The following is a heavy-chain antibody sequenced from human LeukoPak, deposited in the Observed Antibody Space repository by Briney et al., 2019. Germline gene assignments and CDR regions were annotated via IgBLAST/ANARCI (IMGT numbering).Heavy chain of an antibody. CDR3: ARTDIVVVPAAGFDY. V-gene: IGHV1-18*04. Sequence: ASVKVSCKASGYTFTGYYMHWVRQAPGQGLEWMGWISAYNGNTNYAQKLQGRVTMTTDTSTSTAYMELRSLRSDDTAVYYCARTDIVVVPAAGFDYWGQGTLVTVSS. CDR1: GYTFTGYY. D-gene: IGHD2-2*01. CDR2: ISAYNGNT. J-gene: IGHJ4*02.